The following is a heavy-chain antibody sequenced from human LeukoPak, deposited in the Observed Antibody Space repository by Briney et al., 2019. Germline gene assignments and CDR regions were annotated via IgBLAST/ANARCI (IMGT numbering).Heavy chain of an antibody. Sequence: PGGSLRLSCAASGFTFSSYAMSWVRQAPGKGLEWVSAISGSGGSTYYADSVKGRFTISRDNSKNTLYLQMNGLRAEDTAVYYCAKEGREETTVTTDYWGQGTLVTVSS. J-gene: IGHJ4*02. CDR3: AKEGREETTVTTDY. D-gene: IGHD4-17*01. CDR2: ISGSGGST. V-gene: IGHV3-23*01. CDR1: GFTFSSYA.